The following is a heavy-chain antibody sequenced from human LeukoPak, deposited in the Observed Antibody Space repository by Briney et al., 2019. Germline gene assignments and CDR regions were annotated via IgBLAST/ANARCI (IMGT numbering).Heavy chain of an antibody. Sequence: ASVKVSCKASGYTFTSYYMHWVRPAPRQGLEWMGIINPSGGSTSYAQKFQGRVTMTRDTTTSTVYMELSSLRSEDTAVYYCARDLGIVVVVAATLGVDYWGQGTLVTVSS. D-gene: IGHD2-15*01. CDR2: INPSGGST. V-gene: IGHV1-46*01. CDR3: ARDLGIVVVVAATLGVDY. J-gene: IGHJ4*02. CDR1: GYTFTSYY.